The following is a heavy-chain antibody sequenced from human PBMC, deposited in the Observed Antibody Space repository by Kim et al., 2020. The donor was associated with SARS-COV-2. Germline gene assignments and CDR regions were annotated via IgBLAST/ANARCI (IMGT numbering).Heavy chain of an antibody. CDR3: ARDSSGGNYDH. Sequence: GGSLRLSCAASGFSFSGHEMNWVRQAPGKGLEWVSYISSSGSTTNYVGSVKGRFTISRDNAKNSLYLQMNNLRVEDTAVYYCARDSSGGNYDHWGQGTLVTVSS. V-gene: IGHV3-48*03. D-gene: IGHD2-15*01. J-gene: IGHJ4*02. CDR1: GFSFSGHE. CDR2: ISSSGSTT.